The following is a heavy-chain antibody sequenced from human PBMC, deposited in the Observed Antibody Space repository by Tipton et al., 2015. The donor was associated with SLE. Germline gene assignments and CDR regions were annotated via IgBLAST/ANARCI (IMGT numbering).Heavy chain of an antibody. CDR3: ARSLKGYYYYYYYMDV. Sequence: LRLSCTVSGGSISSSTYYWGWIRQPPGKGLEWIGNIYYNGVTYYNPSLKSRVTISVDTSKNQFSLKLSSVTAADTAVYYCARSLKGYYYYYYYMDVWGKGTTVTVSS. J-gene: IGHJ6*03. CDR2: IYYNGVT. CDR1: GGSISSSTYY. V-gene: IGHV4-39*07.